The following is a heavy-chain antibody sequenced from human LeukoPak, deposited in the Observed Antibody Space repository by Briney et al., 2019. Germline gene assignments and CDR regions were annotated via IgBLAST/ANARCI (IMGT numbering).Heavy chain of an antibody. V-gene: IGHV4-34*01. CDR3: ARGYFSSSTSRFYSSSSGVVGY. CDR2: INHSGST. CDR1: GVSFSGYY. Sequence: SETLSLTCAVYGVSFSGYYWSWIRQPPGKGLEWIGEINHSGSTNYNPSLKSRVTISVDTSKNQFSLKLSSVTAADTAVYYCARGYFSSSTSRFYSSSSGVVGYWGQGTLVTVSS. J-gene: IGHJ4*02. D-gene: IGHD2-2*01.